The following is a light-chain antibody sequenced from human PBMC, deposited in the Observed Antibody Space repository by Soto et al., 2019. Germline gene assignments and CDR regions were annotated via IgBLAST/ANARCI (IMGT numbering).Light chain of an antibody. CDR1: IGAAYD. V-gene: IGLV1-40*01. J-gene: IGLJ3*02. Sequence: QSVLAQPPSVSGAPGQRVTISCSNIGAAYDVHWYQQLPGTAPKLPIIGNSRRPSGVPDRFSGAKSGTSASLATTGLQAEEEADYYCPSYDSNLRGWVFGGGTKLTV. CDR3: PSYDSNLRGWV. CDR2: GNS.